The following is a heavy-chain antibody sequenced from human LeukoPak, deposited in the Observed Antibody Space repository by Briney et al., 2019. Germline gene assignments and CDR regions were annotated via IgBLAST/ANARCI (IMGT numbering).Heavy chain of an antibody. CDR3: ARGGRGYSGYDWGYFDY. CDR2: VYYSGST. CDR1: GGSISTYY. J-gene: IGHJ4*02. D-gene: IGHD5-12*01. Sequence: SETLSLTCTVSGGSISTYYWSWIRQPPGKGLEWIGYVYYSGSTNYNPSLKSRVTISVDTSKNQFSLKLSSVTAADTAVYYCARGGRGYSGYDWGYFDYWGQGTLVTVSS. V-gene: IGHV4-59*08.